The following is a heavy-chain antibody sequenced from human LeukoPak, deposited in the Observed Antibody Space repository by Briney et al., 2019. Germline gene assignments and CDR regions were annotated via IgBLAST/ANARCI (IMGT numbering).Heavy chain of an antibody. Sequence: ASVKVSCKASGYTFSNYDINWVRQTTGQGLEWMGWMHPNSGNTGLALKFQGRLTITRNISISTAYMELSSLTSEDTAVYYCAREGGYYGSGSFFDYGGQGTLVTVSS. CDR3: AREGGYYGSGSFFDY. CDR2: MHPNSGNT. V-gene: IGHV1-8*03. CDR1: GYTFSNYD. D-gene: IGHD3-10*01. J-gene: IGHJ4*02.